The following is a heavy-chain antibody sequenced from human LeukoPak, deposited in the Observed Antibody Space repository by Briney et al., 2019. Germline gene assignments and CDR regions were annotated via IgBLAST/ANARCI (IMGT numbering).Heavy chain of an antibody. Sequence: GGSLRLSCAASGFTFSDYYMSWIRQAPGKGLEWVSYISSSGSTIYYADSVKGRFTISRDNAKNSLYLQMNSLRAEDTAVYYCARVGYCSTTSCYWRAFDYWGQGTLVTVSS. D-gene: IGHD2-2*01. J-gene: IGHJ4*02. CDR3: ARVGYCSTTSCYWRAFDY. CDR2: ISSSGSTI. CDR1: GFTFSDYY. V-gene: IGHV3-11*04.